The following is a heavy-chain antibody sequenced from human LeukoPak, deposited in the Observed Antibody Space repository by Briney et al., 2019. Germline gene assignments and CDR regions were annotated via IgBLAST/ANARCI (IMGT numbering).Heavy chain of an antibody. J-gene: IGHJ5*02. V-gene: IGHV1-3*01. D-gene: IGHD2-2*01. CDR3: ARGRCSSTSCAPWWFDP. CDR1: GYTFTIYA. CDR2: INAGNGNT. Sequence: GASVKVSCKASGYTFTIYAMHWVRQAPGQRLEWMGWINAGNGNTKYSQKFQGRVTITRDTSASTAYMELSSLRSEDTAVYYCARGRCSSTSCAPWWFDPWGQGTLVTVSS.